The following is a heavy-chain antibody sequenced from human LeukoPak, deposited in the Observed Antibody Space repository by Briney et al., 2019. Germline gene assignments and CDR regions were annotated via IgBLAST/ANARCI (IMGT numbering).Heavy chain of an antibody. CDR1: GFTFSSYA. V-gene: IGHV3-30*04. CDR3: ARVGGVGDAFDI. D-gene: IGHD3-16*01. Sequence: GGSLRLSCAASGFTFSSYAMHWVRHAPGKGLEWVALIASDGSYKYYADSVKGRFTISRDDSKNTLYLQMNSLKTEDTAVYYCARVGGVGDAFDIWGQGTMVTVSS. CDR2: IASDGSYK. J-gene: IGHJ3*02.